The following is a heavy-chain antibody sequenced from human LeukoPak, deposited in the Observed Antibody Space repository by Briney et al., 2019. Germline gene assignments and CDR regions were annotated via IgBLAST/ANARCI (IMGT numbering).Heavy chain of an antibody. CDR3: ARDRLEWLSPPYYFDY. CDR2: ISSSSSTI. J-gene: IGHJ4*02. Sequence: GGSLRLSCAASGFTFSSYSMNWVRQAPGKGLEWVSYISSSSSTIYYADSVKGRFTISRDNAKNSLYLQMNSLRDEDTAVYYCARDRLEWLSPPYYFDYWGQGTLVTVSS. D-gene: IGHD3-3*01. CDR1: GFTFSSYS. V-gene: IGHV3-48*02.